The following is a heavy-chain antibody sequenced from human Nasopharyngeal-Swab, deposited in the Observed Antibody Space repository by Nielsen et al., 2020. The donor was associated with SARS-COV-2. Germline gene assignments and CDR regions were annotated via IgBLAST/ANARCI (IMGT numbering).Heavy chain of an antibody. V-gene: IGHV3-11*06. CDR3: ARVGRFLEWWEGGFDY. CDR1: GFTFSDYY. Sequence: GASLKISCAASGFTFSDYYMSWIRQAPGKGLEWVSYISSSSSYTNYADSVKGRFTISRDNAKNSLYLQMNSLRAEDTAVYYCARVGRFLEWWEGGFDYWGQGTLVTVSS. J-gene: IGHJ4*02. CDR2: ISSSSSYT. D-gene: IGHD3-3*01.